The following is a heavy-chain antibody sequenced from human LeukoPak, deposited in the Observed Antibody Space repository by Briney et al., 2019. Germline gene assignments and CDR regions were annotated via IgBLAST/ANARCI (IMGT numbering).Heavy chain of an antibody. Sequence: GGSLRLSCATSGFTFSSYWMNWVRQAPGQGLEWVANINVDGTAEYYVDSVKGRFTISRDNAKNSLYLQMNSLRAEDTAVYYCARDPHRFAFDIWGQGTVVLVSS. D-gene: IGHD2-21*01. CDR2: INVDGTAE. J-gene: IGHJ3*02. CDR1: GFTFSSYW. CDR3: ARDPHRFAFDI. V-gene: IGHV3-7*03.